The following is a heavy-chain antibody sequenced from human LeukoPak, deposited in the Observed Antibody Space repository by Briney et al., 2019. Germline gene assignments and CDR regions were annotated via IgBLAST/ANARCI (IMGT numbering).Heavy chain of an antibody. J-gene: IGHJ4*02. V-gene: IGHV3-30*02. CDR1: GFTFSSYG. CDR2: IRYDGSNK. CDR3: AKEQLLRYYDFWSGFYDY. Sequence: GGSLRLSCATSGFTFSSYGMHWVRQAPGKGLEWVAFIRYDGSNKYYADSVKGRFTISRDNSKNTLYLQMNSLRAEDTAVYYCAKEQLLRYYDFWSGFYDYWGQGTLVTVSS. D-gene: IGHD3-3*01.